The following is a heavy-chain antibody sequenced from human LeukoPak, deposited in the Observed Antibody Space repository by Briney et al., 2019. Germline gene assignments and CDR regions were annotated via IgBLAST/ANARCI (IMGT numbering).Heavy chain of an antibody. D-gene: IGHD1-26*01. CDR3: ARYCRVGAPDRYYYYYYMDV. V-gene: IGHV3-66*02. CDR2: IYSGGST. Sequence: GGSLRLSCAASGFTVSSNYMSWVRQAPGKGLEWVSVIYSGGSTYYADSVKGRFTISRDNSKNTLYLQMNSLRAEDTAVYYCARYCRVGAPDRYYYYYYMDVWGKGTTVTVS. J-gene: IGHJ6*03. CDR1: GFTVSSNY.